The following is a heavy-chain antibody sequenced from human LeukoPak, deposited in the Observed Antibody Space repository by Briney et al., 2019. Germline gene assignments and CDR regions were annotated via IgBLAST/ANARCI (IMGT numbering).Heavy chain of an antibody. CDR2: MNPNSGNT. V-gene: IGHV1-8*01. CDR3: ATPAAVVAATIARYALDV. Sequence: ASVKVSCKASGYTFTSYDINWVRQATGQGLEWMGWMNPNSGNTGYAQKFQGRVTMTRNTSISTAYMELSSLTSEDTALYFCATPAAVVAATIARYALDVWGQGTLVTVSP. J-gene: IGHJ3*01. CDR1: GYTFTSYD. D-gene: IGHD2-2*02.